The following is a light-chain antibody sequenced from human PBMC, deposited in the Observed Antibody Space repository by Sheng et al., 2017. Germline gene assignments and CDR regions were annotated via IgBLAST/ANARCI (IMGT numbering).Light chain of an antibody. V-gene: IGKV3-15*01. CDR1: QSVSSG. CDR2: EAS. CDR3: QQYNSWPLT. J-gene: IGKJ4*01. Sequence: ETVLTQSPVTLSVSPGESATLSCRTSQSVSSGLAWYQQKSGQAPRLLIYEASTRATGISLRFSGSGSGTEFTLTIDRLQSADFAVYYCQQYNSWPLTSVGGT.